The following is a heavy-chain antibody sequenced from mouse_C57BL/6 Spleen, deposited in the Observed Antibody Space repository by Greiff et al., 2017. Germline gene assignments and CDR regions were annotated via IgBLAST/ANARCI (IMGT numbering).Heavy chain of an antibody. J-gene: IGHJ4*01. Sequence: EVKLVESGGGLVKPGGSLKLSCAASGFTFSDYGMHWVRQAPEKGLEWVAYISSGSSTIYYADTVKGRFTISRDNAKNTLFLQMTSLRSEDTAMYYCALTGTRAMDYWGQGTSVTVSS. D-gene: IGHD4-1*01. CDR3: ALTGTRAMDY. V-gene: IGHV5-17*01. CDR2: ISSGSSTI. CDR1: GFTFSDYG.